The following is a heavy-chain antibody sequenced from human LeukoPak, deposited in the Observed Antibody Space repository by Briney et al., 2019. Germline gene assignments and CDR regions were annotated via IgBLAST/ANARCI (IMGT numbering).Heavy chain of an antibody. CDR3: ARDKAVAGTY. Sequence: SETLSLTCTVSGGSISSSSYYWGWIRQPPGKGLEWIGSIYYSGSTYYNPSLKSRVTISVGTSKNQFSLKLSSVTAADTAVYYCARDKAVAGTYWGQGTLVTVSS. CDR2: IYYSGST. D-gene: IGHD6-19*01. J-gene: IGHJ4*02. V-gene: IGHV4-39*02. CDR1: GGSISSSSYY.